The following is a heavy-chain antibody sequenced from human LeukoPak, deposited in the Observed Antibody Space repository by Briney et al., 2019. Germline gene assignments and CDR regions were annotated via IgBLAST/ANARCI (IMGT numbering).Heavy chain of an antibody. J-gene: IGHJ4*02. CDR3: ARGRGYCSGGSCYSFWVYFDH. Sequence: SETLSLTCAVYGGSFSSYYWSWIRQPPGKGLEWIGEINHSGSTNYNPSLKSRVTISVDTSKNQFSLKLSSVTAADTAVYYCARGRGYCSGGSCYSFWVYFDHWGQGTLVTVSS. V-gene: IGHV4-34*01. CDR1: GGSFSSYY. D-gene: IGHD2-15*01. CDR2: INHSGST.